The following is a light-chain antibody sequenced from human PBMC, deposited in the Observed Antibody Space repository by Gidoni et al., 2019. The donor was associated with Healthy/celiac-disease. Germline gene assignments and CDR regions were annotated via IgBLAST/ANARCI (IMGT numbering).Light chain of an antibody. CDR3: QQYNNWVRT. V-gene: IGKV3-15*01. Sequence: IVLPQSPATLSVSPGERATLSCRASQSVSSNLAWYQQKPGQAPRLLIYDASTRATGIPARFSGSGSGTEFTLTISSLQSEDFAVYYCQQYNNWVRTFGQGTKVEIK. CDR1: QSVSSN. CDR2: DAS. J-gene: IGKJ1*01.